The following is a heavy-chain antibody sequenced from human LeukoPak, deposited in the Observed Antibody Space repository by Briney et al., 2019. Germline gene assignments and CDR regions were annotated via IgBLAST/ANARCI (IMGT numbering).Heavy chain of an antibody. J-gene: IGHJ4*02. CDR2: FSYSGST. Sequence: PSETLSLTCAVSGGSIRSSTYYWGWIRQSPGKGLEWIGSFSYSGSTNYNPSLKSRITISIDTSNNHFSLKLSSVTAADTAVYYCARHYYYGSGKYVPFDYWGQGTLVTASS. V-gene: IGHV4-39*01. D-gene: IGHD3-10*01. CDR1: GGSIRSSTYY. CDR3: ARHYYYGSGKYVPFDY.